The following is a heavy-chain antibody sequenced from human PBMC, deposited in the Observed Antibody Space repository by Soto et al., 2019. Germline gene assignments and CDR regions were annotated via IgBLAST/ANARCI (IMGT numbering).Heavy chain of an antibody. CDR3: ARAGPYDFWSGYYTLGFDY. Sequence: ASVKVSCKASGYTFTSYAMHWVRQAPGQRLDWMGWINAGNGNTKYSQKFQGRVTITRDTSASTAYMELSSLRSEDTAVYYCARAGPYDFWSGYYTLGFDYWGQGTLVTVSS. D-gene: IGHD3-3*01. J-gene: IGHJ4*02. CDR2: INAGNGNT. V-gene: IGHV1-3*01. CDR1: GYTFTSYA.